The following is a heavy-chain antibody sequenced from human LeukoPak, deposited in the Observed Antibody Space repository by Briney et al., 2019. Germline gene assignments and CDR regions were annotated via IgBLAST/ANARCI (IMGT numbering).Heavy chain of an antibody. CDR3: ARVSSSGWYGDFDY. CDR2: ISSSSSTI. CDR1: AFTFSSYS. Sequence: GGSLRLSCAASAFTFSSYSMNWVRQAPGKGLEWVSYISSSSSTIYYADSVKGRFTISRDNAKNSLYLQMNSLRDEDTAVYYCARVSSSGWYGDFDYWGQGTLVTVSS. V-gene: IGHV3-48*02. D-gene: IGHD6-19*01. J-gene: IGHJ4*02.